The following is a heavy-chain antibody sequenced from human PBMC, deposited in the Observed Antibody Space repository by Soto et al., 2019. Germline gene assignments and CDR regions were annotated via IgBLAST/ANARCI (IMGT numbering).Heavy chain of an antibody. V-gene: IGHV4-30-4*01. D-gene: IGHD2-2*01. Sequence: SETLSLTCTVSGGSISSGDYYWSWIRQPPGKGLEWIGYIYYSGSTYYNPSLKSRVTISVDTSKNQFSLKLSSVTAADTAVYYCVRETCTSASCPWGWFDPWGQGTLVTVSS. CDR2: IYYSGST. CDR3: VRETCTSASCPWGWFDP. CDR1: GGSISSGDYY. J-gene: IGHJ5*02.